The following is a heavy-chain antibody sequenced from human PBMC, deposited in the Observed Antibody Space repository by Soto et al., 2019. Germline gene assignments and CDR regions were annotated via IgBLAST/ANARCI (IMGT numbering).Heavy chain of an antibody. CDR2: IIPISGST. D-gene: IGHD3-3*01. V-gene: IGHV1-69*12. CDR1: GGTFSSYA. J-gene: IGHJ6*02. CDR3: ARAGLRCLDCAMDV. Sequence: QVQLVQSGAEVKKPGSSVKVSCKASGGTFSSYAISWVRQAPGQGLEWMGGIIPISGSTNYAQKFQGRVTITADESTSTAYMELSSLRLEDTAVYYCARAGLRCLDCAMDVWGQGTTVTVSS.